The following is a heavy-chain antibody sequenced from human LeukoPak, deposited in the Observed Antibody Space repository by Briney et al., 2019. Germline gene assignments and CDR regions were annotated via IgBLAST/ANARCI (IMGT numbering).Heavy chain of an antibody. CDR1: GYTFTSYA. CDR3: ARAGSSSWHAFDI. J-gene: IGHJ3*02. V-gene: IGHV1-3*01. D-gene: IGHD6-13*01. CDR2: INAGNGNT. Sequence: ASVKVSCKAFGYTFTSYAMHWVRQAPGQRLEWMGWINAGNGNTKYSQKFQGRVTITRDTSASTAYMELRSLRSDDTAVYYCARAGSSSWHAFDIWGQGTMVTVSS.